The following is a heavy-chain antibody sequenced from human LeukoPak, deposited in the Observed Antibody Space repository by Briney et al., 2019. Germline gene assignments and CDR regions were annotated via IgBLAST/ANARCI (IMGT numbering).Heavy chain of an antibody. J-gene: IGHJ5*02. CDR3: ARARGWP. CDR2: IYSGGNT. Sequence: GGPRRLSSAASGFTVSGNYMSWVRQAPGKGLEWISIIYSGGNTNYADSVKGRFTISRDNSKNTLYLQMNSLRAEDTAVYYCARARGWPWGQGTLVTVTS. D-gene: IGHD6-19*01. V-gene: IGHV3-66*01. CDR1: GFTVSGNY.